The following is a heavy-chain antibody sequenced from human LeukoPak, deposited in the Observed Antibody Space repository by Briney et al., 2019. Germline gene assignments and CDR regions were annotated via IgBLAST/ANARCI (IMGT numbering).Heavy chain of an antibody. V-gene: IGHV4-59*01. J-gene: IGHJ4*02. D-gene: IGHD3-22*01. CDR3: ARDDYYEGGFDY. Sequence: SETLSLTCTVSGGSISSYYWSWIRQPPGKGLEWIGYIYYSGSTNYNPSLKSRVTISVDTSTNQFSLKLSSVTAADTAVYYCARDDYYEGGFDYWGQGTLVTVSS. CDR1: GGSISSYY. CDR2: IYYSGST.